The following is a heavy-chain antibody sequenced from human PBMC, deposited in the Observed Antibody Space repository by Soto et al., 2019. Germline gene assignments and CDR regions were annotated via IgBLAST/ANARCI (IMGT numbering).Heavy chain of an antibody. Sequence: GESLKISCAASGFTFSSYAMSWVRQAPGKGLEWVSAISGSGGSTYYADSVKGRFTISRDNSKNTLYLQMNSLRAEDTAVYYCAKIQLPSSGYDYYYYYGMDVWGQGTTVTVSS. J-gene: IGHJ6*02. CDR1: GFTFSSYA. CDR2: ISGSGGST. D-gene: IGHD5-12*01. CDR3: AKIQLPSSGYDYYYYYGMDV. V-gene: IGHV3-23*01.